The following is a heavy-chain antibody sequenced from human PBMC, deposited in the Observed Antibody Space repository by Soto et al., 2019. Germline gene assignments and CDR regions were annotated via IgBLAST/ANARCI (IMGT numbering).Heavy chain of an antibody. J-gene: IGHJ6*02. CDR1: GGSVSSGSYY. D-gene: IGHD6-19*01. CDR3: ARGIEGWYQGRYYYGMDV. V-gene: IGHV4-61*01. CDR2: IYYSGST. Sequence: SETLSLTCTVSGGSVSSGSYYWSRIRQPPGKRLEWIGYIYYSGSTNYNPSLKSRVTISVDTSKNQFSLKLSSVTAADTAVYYCARGIEGWYQGRYYYGMDVWDQGTTVTVSS.